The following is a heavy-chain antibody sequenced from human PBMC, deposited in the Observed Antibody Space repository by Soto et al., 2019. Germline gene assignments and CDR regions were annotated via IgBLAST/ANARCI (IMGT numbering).Heavy chain of an antibody. CDR3: TSGRLMSEIDMLTGYYIFDY. D-gene: IGHD3-9*01. V-gene: IGHV4-61*08. Sequence: SETLSLTCSVSGGSVRSGGHHWSWIRQPPGKGLEFIGYISHSGSTNYKSSLKSRVTISVDTSENEFSLKLTSVTAADTAVYYCTSGRLMSEIDMLTGYYIFDYWGQGTLVTVSS. J-gene: IGHJ4*02. CDR1: GGSVRSGGHH. CDR2: ISHSGST.